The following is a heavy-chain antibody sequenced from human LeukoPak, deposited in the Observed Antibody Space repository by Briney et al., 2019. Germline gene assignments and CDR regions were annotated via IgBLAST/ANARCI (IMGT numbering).Heavy chain of an antibody. J-gene: IGHJ4*02. D-gene: IGHD6-19*01. CDR2: IYPVDSDT. CDR1: GYSFTSYW. V-gene: IGHV5-51*01. Sequence: GESLKISCKAFGYSFTSYWIGWVRQMPGKGLEWMGIIYPVDSDTKYSPSFQGQVTISADRSITTAYLQWSSLKASDTAMYYCARREMYTSGWDFDYWGQGTLVTVSS. CDR3: ARREMYTSGWDFDY.